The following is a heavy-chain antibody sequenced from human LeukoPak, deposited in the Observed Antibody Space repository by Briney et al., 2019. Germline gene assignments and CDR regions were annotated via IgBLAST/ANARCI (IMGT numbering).Heavy chain of an antibody. CDR1: GFTLSNAW. Sequence: GGSLILSCAASGFTLSNAWMSWGRQAPGMGREWVGRIKSKTDGGTTDYAAPVKGRFTISRDDSKNTLYLQMNSLKAEDTAVYYCTTGPDFDYWGQGTMVTVSS. CDR2: IKSKTDGGTT. V-gene: IGHV3-15*01. CDR3: TTGPDFDY. J-gene: IGHJ4*02.